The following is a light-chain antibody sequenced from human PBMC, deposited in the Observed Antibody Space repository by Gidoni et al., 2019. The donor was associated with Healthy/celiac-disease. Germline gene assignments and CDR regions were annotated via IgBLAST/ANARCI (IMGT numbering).Light chain of an antibody. J-gene: IGLJ2*01. CDR2: RDS. CDR1: NIGSKN. CDR3: QVWDSSTVV. Sequence: SYEPPQPPSVSVAPGQTARITCGGNNIGSKNVHWYQQKPGQATVLVIYRDSNRPSGIPERFSGSNSGNTATLTISRAQAGDEADYYCQVWDSSTVVFGGGTKLTVL. V-gene: IGLV3-9*01.